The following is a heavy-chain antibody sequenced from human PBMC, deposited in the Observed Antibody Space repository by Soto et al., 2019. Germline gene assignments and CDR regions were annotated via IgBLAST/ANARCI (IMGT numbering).Heavy chain of an antibody. CDR2: IIPIFGTA. CDR3: ARESGGSCYQRCAFDI. D-gene: IGHD2-15*01. V-gene: IGHV1-69*13. J-gene: IGHJ3*02. CDR1: GGTFSSYA. Sequence: SVKVSCKASGGTFSSYAICWVRQSPGQGLEWMGGIIPIFGTANYAQKFQGRVTITADESTSTAYMELSSLRSEDTAVYYCARESGGSCYQRCAFDIWGQGTMVTVSS.